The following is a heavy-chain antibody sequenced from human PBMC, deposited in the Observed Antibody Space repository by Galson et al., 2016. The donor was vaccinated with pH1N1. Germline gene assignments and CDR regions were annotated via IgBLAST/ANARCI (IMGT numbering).Heavy chain of an antibody. J-gene: IGHJ3*01. V-gene: IGHV3-15*01. Sequence: SLRLSCAASGFTFSNTWMHWVRQAPGKGLEWVGRIKSKFHGGATDYAAPVQGRFTISRDDSENTLYLQMNSLKTEDTALYYCFGWLDDAWGTGNTFEVWGQGTMVSVSS. CDR3: FGWLDDAWGTGNTFEV. CDR1: GFTFSNTW. D-gene: IGHD1-14*01. CDR2: IKSKFHGGAT.